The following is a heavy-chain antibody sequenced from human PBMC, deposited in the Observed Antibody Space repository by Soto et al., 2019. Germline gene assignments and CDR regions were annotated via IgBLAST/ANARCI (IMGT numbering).Heavy chain of an antibody. CDR2: IIPIFGTA. V-gene: IGHV1-69*12. CDR1: GGTFSSYA. J-gene: IGHJ6*02. Sequence: QVQLVQSGAEVKKPGSSVKVSCKASGGTFSSYAISWVRQAPGQGLEWMGGIIPIFGTANYAQKFQGRVTITANESTSTDYMEMSSLRSEDTAVYYSARSQQSHYGEYYSGMDVWGQGTTVTGSS. D-gene: IGHD4-17*01. CDR3: ARSQQSHYGEYYSGMDV.